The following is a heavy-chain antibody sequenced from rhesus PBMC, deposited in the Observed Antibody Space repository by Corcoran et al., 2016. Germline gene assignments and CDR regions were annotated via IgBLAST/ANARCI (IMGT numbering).Heavy chain of an antibody. CDR2: ISYSGVT. Sequence: QVQLQESGLGLVKPSETMSRTCGVPGGFMRSSYSYWSWIRQAQGKGLEWIGYISYSGVTSYNPSLKSRVTISRDTSKNQFSLKLSSVTAADTAVYYCARHLRGSLHYFDYWGQGVLVTVSS. CDR3: ARHLRGSLHYFDY. CDR1: GGFMRSSYSY. J-gene: IGHJ4*01. D-gene: IGHD3-9*01. V-gene: IGHV4-122*02.